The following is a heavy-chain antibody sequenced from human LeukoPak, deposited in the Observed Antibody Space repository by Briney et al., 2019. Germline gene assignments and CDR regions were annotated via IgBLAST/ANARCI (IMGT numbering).Heavy chain of an antibody. CDR3: ARGKVRGVFLWFDP. D-gene: IGHD3-10*01. CDR2: INHSGST. V-gene: IGHV4-34*01. Sequence: SETLSLTCADYGGSFSGYYWSWIRQPPGKGLEWIGEINHSGSTNYNPSLKSRVTISVDTSKNQFSLKLSSVTAADTAVYYCARGKVRGVFLWFDPWGQGTLVTVSS. J-gene: IGHJ5*02. CDR1: GGSFSGYY.